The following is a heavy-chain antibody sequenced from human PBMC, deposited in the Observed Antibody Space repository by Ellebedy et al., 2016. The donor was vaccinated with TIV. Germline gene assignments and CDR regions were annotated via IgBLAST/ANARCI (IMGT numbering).Heavy chain of an antibody. V-gene: IGHV3-30*04. D-gene: IGHD2-8*02. J-gene: IGHJ4*02. CDR3: ARDYWDLVDY. CDR1: GFVFSSFA. Sequence: GESLKISCAASGFVFSSFAMHWVRQAPGKGLEWVAIIPYAGTIKYAESVKGRFTISRDDSKDTVYLHMDSLTTEDTAIYYCARDYWDLVDYWGQGTLVTVSS. CDR2: IPYAGTIK.